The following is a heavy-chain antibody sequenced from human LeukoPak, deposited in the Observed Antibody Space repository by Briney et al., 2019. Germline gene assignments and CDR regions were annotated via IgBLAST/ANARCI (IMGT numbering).Heavy chain of an antibody. Sequence: ASVKVSCKASGYTFTSYYMHWVRQAPGQGLEWMGWISAYNGNTNYAQKLQGRVTMTTDTSTSTAYMELRSLRSDDTAVYYCAIVGATEGLDYWGQGTLVTVSS. CDR2: ISAYNGNT. D-gene: IGHD1-26*01. V-gene: IGHV1-18*04. CDR3: AIVGATEGLDY. J-gene: IGHJ4*02. CDR1: GYTFTSYY.